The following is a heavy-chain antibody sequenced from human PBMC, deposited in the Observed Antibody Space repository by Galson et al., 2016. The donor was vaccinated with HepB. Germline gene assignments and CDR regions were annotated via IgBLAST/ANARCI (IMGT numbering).Heavy chain of an antibody. CDR2: ISSSRNTL. D-gene: IGHD5-12*01. J-gene: IGHJ4*02. Sequence: SLRLSCAASGFALSSFNMNWVRQTPGKGLEWISYISSSRNTLTYADSVQGRFTISRDDAKNSLYLQMNNLSVGDTAIYHCAQEVGWLRFAVGSWGQGTLVTVSS. V-gene: IGHV3-48*01. CDR3: AQEVGWLRFAVGS. CDR1: GFALSSFN.